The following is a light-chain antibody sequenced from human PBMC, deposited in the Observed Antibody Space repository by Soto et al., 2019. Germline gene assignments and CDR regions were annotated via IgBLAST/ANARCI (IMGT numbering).Light chain of an antibody. J-gene: IGLJ1*01. V-gene: IGLV2-14*01. CDR1: SSDVGGHNS. CDR2: DVS. CDR3: SSFTSSVTYV. Sequence: QSALTQPASVSGSPGQSITISCTGTSSDVGGHNSVSWYRQDPGKAPKLMIYDVSNRPSGVSDRFSGSKSGNTASLTISGLQIDDEADYYCSSFTSSVTYVFGTGTQLTVL.